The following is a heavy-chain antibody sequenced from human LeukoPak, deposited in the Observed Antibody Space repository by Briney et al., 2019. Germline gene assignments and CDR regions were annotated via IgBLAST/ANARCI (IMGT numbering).Heavy chain of an antibody. CDR2: ISASGGST. J-gene: IGHJ4*02. CDR1: GFTFSSYA. CDR3: ARGIQLWHWDDY. V-gene: IGHV3-23*01. Sequence: GGSLRLSCAASGFTFSSYAMTWVRQAPGKGLEWVSAISASGGSTYYADSVKGRFTISRDNAKNSLYLQMNSLRAEDTAVYYCARGIQLWHWDDYWGQGTLVTVSS. D-gene: IGHD5-18*01.